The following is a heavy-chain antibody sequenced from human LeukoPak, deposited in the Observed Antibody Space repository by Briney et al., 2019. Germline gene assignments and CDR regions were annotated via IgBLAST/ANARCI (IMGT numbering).Heavy chain of an antibody. CDR2: ISYEVRDQ. CDR3: ARPLPGASVEGFDH. D-gene: IGHD5-24*01. V-gene: IGHV3-30*19. Sequence: PGTSLTLSCAASGFLFSSYGVHWVRQFPGKGLEWVATISYEVRDQYYADSVKGRFTISRDNSKNLLFLQMSSLRVEDTAVYYCARPLPGASVEGFDHWGQGALVTVSS. CDR1: GFLFSSYG. J-gene: IGHJ4*02.